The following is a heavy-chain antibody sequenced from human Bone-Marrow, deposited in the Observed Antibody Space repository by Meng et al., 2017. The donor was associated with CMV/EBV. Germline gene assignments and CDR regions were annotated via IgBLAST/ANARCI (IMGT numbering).Heavy chain of an antibody. Sequence: GGSLRLSCAASGFTFSSYWMHWVRQAPGKGLVWVSRINSDGSSTSYADSVKGRFTISRDNAKNTLYLQMNSLRAEDTAVYYCAIGGADRWLPQHQFDYWGQGTLVTVSS. D-gene: IGHD3-22*01. CDR2: INSDGSST. J-gene: IGHJ4*02. V-gene: IGHV3-74*01. CDR3: AIGGADRWLPQHQFDY. CDR1: GFTFSSYW.